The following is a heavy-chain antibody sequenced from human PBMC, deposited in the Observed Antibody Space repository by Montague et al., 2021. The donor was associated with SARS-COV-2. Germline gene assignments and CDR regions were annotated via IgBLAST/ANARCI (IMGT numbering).Heavy chain of an antibody. CDR2: TYYRSKWYN. J-gene: IGHJ5*02. D-gene: IGHD2-8*01. Sequence: CAISGDSVSSNRDAGNCIKKSPSTALKWLGRTYYRSKWYNDYAVSVKSRITINPDTSKNQFSLQLNSVTPEDTAVYYCARDDPYCTNGVCYTGNWFDPWGQGTLVTVSS. CDR1: GDSVSSNRDA. V-gene: IGHV6-1*01. CDR3: ARDDPYCTNGVCYTGNWFDP.